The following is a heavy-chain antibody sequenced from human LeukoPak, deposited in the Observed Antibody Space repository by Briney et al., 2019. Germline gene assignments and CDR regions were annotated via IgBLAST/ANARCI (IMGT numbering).Heavy chain of an antibody. CDR3: ARDFDWAFDI. V-gene: IGHV3-48*02. CDR2: ISISSGTI. Sequence: GRSLRLSCAASGFIFSSYGMHWVRQAPGKGLEWVSYISISSGTIHYADSVKGGFTISRDNAKNSHHLQMNSLRDDDTAVYYCARDFDWAFDIWGQGTMVAVSS. CDR1: GFIFSSYG. J-gene: IGHJ3*02. D-gene: IGHD3-9*01.